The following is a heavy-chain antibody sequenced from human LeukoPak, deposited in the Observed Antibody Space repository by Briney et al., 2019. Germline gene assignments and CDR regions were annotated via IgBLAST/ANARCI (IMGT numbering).Heavy chain of an antibody. CDR3: ARDYYDSSGYYYGGY. CDR2: ISSGSSTI. Sequence: HPGGSLRLSCAASGFTFSSYSMNWVRQAPGKGREWVSYISSGSSTIYYADSVKGRFTISRDNAKNSLYLQMNSLRAEDTAVYYCARDYYDSSGYYYGGYWGQGTLVTVSS. V-gene: IGHV3-48*04. D-gene: IGHD3-22*01. J-gene: IGHJ4*02. CDR1: GFTFSSYS.